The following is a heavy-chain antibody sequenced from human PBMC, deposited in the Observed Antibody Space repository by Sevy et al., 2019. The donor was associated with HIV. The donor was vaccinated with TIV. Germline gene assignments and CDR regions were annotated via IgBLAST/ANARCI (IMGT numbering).Heavy chain of an antibody. CDR1: GFIFNSHS. CDR3: TNRGVVIITGFDY. D-gene: IGHD1-20*01. Sequence: GGSLRLSCAAAGFIFNSHSMSWVRQAPGKGLEWVSTISGSGGYTYYADSVKGRFTISRDNSKNTVDLQMDSLRAEDTAVYYCTNRGVVIITGFDYRGQGTLVTVSS. J-gene: IGHJ4*02. V-gene: IGHV3-23*01. CDR2: ISGSGGYT.